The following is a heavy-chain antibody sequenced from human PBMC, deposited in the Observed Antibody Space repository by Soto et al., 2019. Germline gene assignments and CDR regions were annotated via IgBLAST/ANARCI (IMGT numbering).Heavy chain of an antibody. V-gene: IGHV3-53*01. D-gene: IGHD5-12*01. J-gene: IGHJ4*02. Sequence: GGSLRLSCVRSGFHVSSSYMSWVRQAPGKGLECVSVLYGGGRTFYADSVKGRFTISRDNSRNTLYLQMNSLRADDTAVYYCAREHSGYDWGLGYWGQGTLVTVSS. CDR2: LYGGGRT. CDR1: GFHVSSSY. CDR3: AREHSGYDWGLGY.